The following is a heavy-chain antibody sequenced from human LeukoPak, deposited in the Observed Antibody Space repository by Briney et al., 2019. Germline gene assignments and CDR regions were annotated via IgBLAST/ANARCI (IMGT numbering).Heavy chain of an antibody. Sequence: SETLSLTCTVSGGSISSYYWSGIRQPPGKGLEWIGYIYYSGSTYYNPSLKSRVTISVDTSKNQFSLKLSSVTAADTAVYYCARHARRQKYYDFWSGGPDYWGQGTLVTVSS. V-gene: IGHV4-59*08. CDR2: IYYSGST. J-gene: IGHJ4*02. CDR3: ARHARRQKYYDFWSGGPDY. D-gene: IGHD3-3*01. CDR1: GGSISSYY.